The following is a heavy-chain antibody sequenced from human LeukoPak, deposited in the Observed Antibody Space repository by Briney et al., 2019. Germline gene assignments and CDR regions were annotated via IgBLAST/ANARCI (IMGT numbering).Heavy chain of an antibody. CDR1: GGAPSSYH. CDR2: ISYRRNT. CDR3: ARGKYSSGWYSVINVSYFDC. V-gene: IGHV4-59*08. Sequence: PSETLSLTCTVSGGAPSSYHWSWVRESPGRGLEGLGHISYRRNTNYNPALKTQVTISIDTFNNQFSLKLSSVTAADTAVYYCARGKYSSGWYSVINVSYFDCWGKVTLVTVAS. J-gene: IGHJ4*02. D-gene: IGHD6-13*01.